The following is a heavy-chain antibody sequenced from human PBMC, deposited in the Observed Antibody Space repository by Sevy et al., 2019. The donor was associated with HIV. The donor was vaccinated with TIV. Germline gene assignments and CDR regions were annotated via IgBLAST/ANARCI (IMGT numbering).Heavy chain of an antibody. J-gene: IGHJ4*02. V-gene: IGHV3-33*06. CDR1: GFTFSSYG. CDR3: AKDNFSRRRDGYNYLFDY. CDR2: IWYDGGNK. D-gene: IGHD5-12*01. Sequence: GGSLRLSCAASGFTFSSYGMHWVRQAPGNGLEWVAVIWYDGGNKYYADSVKGRFTISRDNSKNTLYLQMNSLRAEDTAVYYCAKDNFSRRRDGYNYLFDYWGQGTLVTVSS.